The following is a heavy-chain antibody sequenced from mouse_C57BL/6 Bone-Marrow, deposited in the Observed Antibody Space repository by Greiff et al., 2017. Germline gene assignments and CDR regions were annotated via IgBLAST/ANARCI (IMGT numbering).Heavy chain of an antibody. CDR1: GYTFTSYW. CDR2: IDPSDSYT. V-gene: IGHV1-69*01. D-gene: IGHD1-1*01. Sequence: QVQLQQPGAELVMPGASVKLSCKASGYTFTSYWMHWVKQRPGQGLEWIGEIDPSDSYTNYNKNVKGKSTLTVDKSSSTAYMQLSILTSEDSAVYYCAREDFVRYYVDYWGQGTTLTVSS. CDR3: AREDFVRYYVDY. J-gene: IGHJ2*01.